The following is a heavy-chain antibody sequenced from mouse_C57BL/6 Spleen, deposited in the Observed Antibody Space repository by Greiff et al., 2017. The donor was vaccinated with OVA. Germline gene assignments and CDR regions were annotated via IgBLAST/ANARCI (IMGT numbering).Heavy chain of an antibody. CDR1: GYTFTEYT. V-gene: IGHV1-62-2*01. CDR3: ARHEVYGSSDSFDY. CDR2: FYPGSGSI. Sequence: QVTLKESGAELVKPGASVKLSCKASGYTFTEYTIHWVKQRPGQGLEWIGWFYPGSGSIKYNEKFKDKATLTADKSSSTVYMELSSLTSEDSAFYFWARHEVYGSSDSFDYWGQGTTLTVSS. D-gene: IGHD1-1*01. J-gene: IGHJ2*01.